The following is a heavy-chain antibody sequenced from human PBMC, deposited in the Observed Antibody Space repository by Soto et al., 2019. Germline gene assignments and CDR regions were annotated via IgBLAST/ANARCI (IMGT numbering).Heavy chain of an antibody. CDR2: TYYRSKWYN. V-gene: IGHV6-1*01. CDR3: AGYSSSWYRGAFDI. D-gene: IGHD6-13*01. J-gene: IGHJ3*02. CDR1: GDSVSSNSAA. Sequence: QSQTLSLTCAISGDSVSSNSAAWNWIRQSPSRGLEWLGRTYYRSKWYNDYAVSVKSRITINPDTSKNQFSLQLNSVTPEDTAVYYCAGYSSSWYRGAFDIWGQGTMVTVSS.